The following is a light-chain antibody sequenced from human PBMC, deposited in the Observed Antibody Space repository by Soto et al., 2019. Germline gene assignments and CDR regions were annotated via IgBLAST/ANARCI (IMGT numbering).Light chain of an antibody. V-gene: IGKV1-9*01. J-gene: IGKJ1*01. CDR3: QHLNGYPRT. CDR2: AAS. Sequence: DIQLTQSPSFLSASVGDRVTITCRASQGISSYLAWYQQKPGKAPNLMIYAASNLQSGVPSRFSGSGSGTEFTLTINSLQPEDFASYYCQHLNGYPRTFGQGTKVEIK. CDR1: QGISSY.